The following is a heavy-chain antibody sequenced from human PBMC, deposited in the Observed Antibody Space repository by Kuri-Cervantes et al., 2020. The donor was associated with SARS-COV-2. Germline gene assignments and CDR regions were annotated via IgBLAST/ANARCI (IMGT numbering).Heavy chain of an antibody. J-gene: IGHJ4*02. V-gene: IGHV3-11*05. CDR1: GFTFSDYY. Sequence: GGSLRLSCAASGFTFSDYYMSWIRQAPGKGLEWVSYISSSSSYTNYADSVKGRFTISRDNAKNSLYLQMNSLRAEDTAVYYCARDSYYYDSSGCYDYWGQGTLVTVSS. CDR3: ARDSYYYDSSGCYDY. CDR2: ISSSSSYT. D-gene: IGHD3-22*01.